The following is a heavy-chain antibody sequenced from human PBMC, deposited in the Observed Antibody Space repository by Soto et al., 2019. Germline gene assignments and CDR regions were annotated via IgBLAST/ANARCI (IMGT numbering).Heavy chain of an antibody. D-gene: IGHD3-9*01. CDR1: GGSISSSSYY. CDR3: ARDLYILAGYYKPANWFDP. Sequence: SETLSLTCTVSGGSISSSSYYWCWIRQPPGKGLDWIGSIYYSGSTYYNPSLKSRVTISVDTSKNQFSLKLSSVTAADTAVYYCARDLYILAGYYKPANWFDPWGQGSLVTVSS. V-gene: IGHV4-39*02. CDR2: IYYSGST. J-gene: IGHJ5*02.